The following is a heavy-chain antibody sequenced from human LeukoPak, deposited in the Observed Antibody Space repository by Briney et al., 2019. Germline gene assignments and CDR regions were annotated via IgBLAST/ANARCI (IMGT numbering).Heavy chain of an antibody. V-gene: IGHV3-21*01. CDR3: ATSPTIKGGFDS. J-gene: IGHJ4*02. CDR2: ISSSSSYI. D-gene: IGHD4/OR15-4a*01. CDR1: GFTFSPYT. Sequence: GGSLRLSCAASGFTFSPYTMNWVRQAPGKGLEWVSSISSSSSYIYYADSVKGRFTISRDNAKNSLYLQMNSLRAEDTAVYYCATSPTIKGGFDSWGQGTLVTVSS.